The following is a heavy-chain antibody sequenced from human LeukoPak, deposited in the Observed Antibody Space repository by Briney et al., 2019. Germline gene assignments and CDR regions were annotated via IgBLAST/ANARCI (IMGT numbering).Heavy chain of an antibody. Sequence: GGSLRLSCAASRFTFSNYDMHWVRQAPGKGLEWVAFIRFDGSNQYYVDSVKGRFTISRDNSKNTLYLQMNRLRAEDTAVYYCAKDAHFSGSYRSYYSYMDVWGKGTTVTISS. D-gene: IGHD3-16*02. CDR1: RFTFSNYD. J-gene: IGHJ6*03. V-gene: IGHV3-30*02. CDR3: AKDAHFSGSYRSYYSYMDV. CDR2: IRFDGSNQ.